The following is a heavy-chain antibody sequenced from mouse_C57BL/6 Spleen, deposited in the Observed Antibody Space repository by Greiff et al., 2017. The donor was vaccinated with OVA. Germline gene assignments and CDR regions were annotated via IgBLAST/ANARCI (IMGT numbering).Heavy chain of an antibody. CDR3: ARQGDYVLFDY. J-gene: IGHJ2*01. Sequence: EVNVVESGGDLVKPGGSLKLSCAASGFTFSSYGMSWVRQTPDKRLEWVATISSGGSYTYYPDSVKGRFTISRDNAKNTLYLQMSSLKSEDTAMYYCARQGDYVLFDYWGQGTTLTVSS. CDR2: ISSGGSYT. CDR1: GFTFSSYG. V-gene: IGHV5-6*01. D-gene: IGHD2-4*01.